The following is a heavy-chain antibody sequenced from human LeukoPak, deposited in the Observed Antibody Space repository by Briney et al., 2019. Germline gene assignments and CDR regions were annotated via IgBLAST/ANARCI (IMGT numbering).Heavy chain of an antibody. J-gene: IGHJ6*04. CDR2: ISYDGSNK. D-gene: IGHD2-15*01. V-gene: IGHV3-30*04. CDR1: GFTFSSYA. Sequence: GGSQRLSCAASGFTFSSYAMHWVRQAPGKGLEWVAVISYDGSNKYYADSVKGRFTISRDNSKNTLYLQMNSLRAEDTAVYYCARDRLPGCSGGSCYSYYYYGMDVWGKGTTVTVSS. CDR3: ARDRLPGCSGGSCYSYYYYGMDV.